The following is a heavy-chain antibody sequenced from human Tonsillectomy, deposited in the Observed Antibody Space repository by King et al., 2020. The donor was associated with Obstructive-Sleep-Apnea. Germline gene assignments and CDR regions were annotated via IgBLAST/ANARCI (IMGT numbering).Heavy chain of an antibody. CDR1: GGSISTSYY. CDR2: IYYSGST. D-gene: IGHD2-21*01. Sequence: QLQESGPGLVKPSETLSLTCTLSGGSISTSYYWTWLRQPPGKGLEWIGTIYYSGSTYYNPSLKSRLTISVDTSKNQFSLNLSSVTAADTAVYYCARGPSLGEENDYWGQGTLVTVSS. CDR3: ARGPSLGEENDY. J-gene: IGHJ4*02. V-gene: IGHV4-39*07.